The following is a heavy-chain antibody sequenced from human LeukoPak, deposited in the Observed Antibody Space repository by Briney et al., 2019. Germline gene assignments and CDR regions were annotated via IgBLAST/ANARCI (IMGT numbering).Heavy chain of an antibody. V-gene: IGHV3-30-3*01. D-gene: IGHD5-18*01. CDR3: ARGGEGYSYGSSDY. CDR1: GSTFSSYA. J-gene: IGHJ4*02. Sequence: GGSLRLTCAASGSTFSSYAMHWVRQAPGKGLEWVAVISYDGSNKYYADSVKGRFTISRDNSKNTLYLQMNSLRAEDTAVYYCARGGEGYSYGSSDYWGQGTLVTVSS. CDR2: ISYDGSNK.